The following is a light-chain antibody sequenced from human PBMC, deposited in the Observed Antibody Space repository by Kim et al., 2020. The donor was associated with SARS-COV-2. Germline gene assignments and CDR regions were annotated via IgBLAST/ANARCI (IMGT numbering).Light chain of an antibody. V-gene: IGLV1-44*01. CDR1: TSNVGSNT. CDR2: SNM. CDR3: AAWNDSLNGPV. Sequence: GKRVTTSCSGSTSNVGSNTVNWYQHRPGTAHQLLIYSNMQRPSGVPDQFSGSKSGTSATLAISGLQSGDEAEYYFAAWNDSLNGPVFGGGTQLTVL. J-gene: IGLJ3*02.